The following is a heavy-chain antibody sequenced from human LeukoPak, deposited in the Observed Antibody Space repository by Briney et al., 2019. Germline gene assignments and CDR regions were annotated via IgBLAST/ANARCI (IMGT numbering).Heavy chain of an antibody. CDR2: IYSGGST. J-gene: IGHJ4*02. V-gene: IGHV3-53*04. Sequence: GGSLRLSCAASGFTFSSYSMNWVRQAPGKGLEWVSVIYSGGSTYYADSVKGRFTISRHNSKNTLYLQMNSLRAEDTAVYYCARRLGYSYGWAFDYWGQGTLVTVSS. CDR1: GFTFSSYS. D-gene: IGHD5-18*01. CDR3: ARRLGYSYGWAFDY.